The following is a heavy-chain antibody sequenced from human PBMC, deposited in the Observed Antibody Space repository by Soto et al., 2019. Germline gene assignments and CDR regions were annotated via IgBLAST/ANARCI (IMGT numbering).Heavy chain of an antibody. CDR2: VYPGDSDT. D-gene: IGHD6-19*01. J-gene: IGHJ4*02. V-gene: IGHV5-51*01. Sequence: PGESLKISCKGSGYSFTPYWIGWVRQTPGKGLEWMASVYPGDSDTRYSPSFQGQVTISADKSISTAYLQRSSLKASDTAMYYCARLPGPFSTGWYYFDYWGQGTVVTVSS. CDR3: ARLPGPFSTGWYYFDY. CDR1: GYSFTPYW.